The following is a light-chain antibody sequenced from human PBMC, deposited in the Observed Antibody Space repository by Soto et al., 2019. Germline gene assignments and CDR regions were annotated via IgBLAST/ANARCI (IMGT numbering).Light chain of an antibody. CDR3: QQTYNTPSWT. Sequence: DIQMTQSPSSLSASVGDRVTITCRASQSISTSLNWYQQRPGRAPKLLIYAASSLQNGVPSGFSGSGSGTDFTLTLSSLQPKDFATYYCQQTYNTPSWTFGQGTKVEIK. CDR2: AAS. V-gene: IGKV1-39*01. CDR1: QSISTS. J-gene: IGKJ1*01.